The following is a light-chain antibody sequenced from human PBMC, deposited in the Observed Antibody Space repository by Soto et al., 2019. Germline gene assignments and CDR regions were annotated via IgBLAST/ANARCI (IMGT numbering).Light chain of an antibody. CDR3: QQSYTSPAFT. V-gene: IGKV1-39*01. Sequence: DIQMTQSPSSLSGSIGDRGSITCRASQSIGNFLNWYRQKPGKVPKLLIYAESNLHSGVPSRFSGSGSGTEFTLTISSLQLEDFAAYYCQQSYTSPAFTFGPGTRV. J-gene: IGKJ3*01. CDR1: QSIGNF. CDR2: AES.